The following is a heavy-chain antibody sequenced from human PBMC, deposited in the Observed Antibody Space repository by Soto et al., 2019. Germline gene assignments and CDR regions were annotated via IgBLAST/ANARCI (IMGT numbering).Heavy chain of an antibody. Sequence: SVKVSCKASGGTFSSYGINWVRQAPGQGLEWLGGIILMFGTINYAQKFQARVTITADESTSTAYMELSSLKSDDTAVYYCARGWNGSEGVFDSWGQGTLVTVSS. V-gene: IGHV1-69*13. J-gene: IGHJ4*02. CDR2: IILMFGTI. CDR3: ARGWNGSEGVFDS. D-gene: IGHD1-26*01. CDR1: GGTFSSYG.